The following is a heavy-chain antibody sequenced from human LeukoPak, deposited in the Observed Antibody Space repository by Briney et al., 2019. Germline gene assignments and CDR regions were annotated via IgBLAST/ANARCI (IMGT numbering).Heavy chain of an antibody. CDR1: GGSISSGGYY. CDR2: IYYSGST. D-gene: IGHD5-24*01. CDR3: ARDRDVEMATIGAFDI. J-gene: IGHJ3*02. Sequence: NPSETLSLTCTVSGGSISSGGYYWSWIRQHPGKGLEWIGYIYYSGSTYYNPSLKSRVTISVDTSKNQFSLKLSSVTAADTAVYYCARDRDVEMATIGAFDIWGQGTMVTVSS. V-gene: IGHV4-31*03.